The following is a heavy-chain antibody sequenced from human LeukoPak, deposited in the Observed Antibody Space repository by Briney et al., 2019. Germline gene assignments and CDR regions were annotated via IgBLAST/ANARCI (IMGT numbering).Heavy chain of an antibody. J-gene: IGHJ3*02. V-gene: IGHV1-18*01. CDR3: ARVRDSDNWWGAFDI. CDR2: ISTVNGNS. CDR1: GYTFTNYG. Sequence: ASVKVSCKASGYTFTNYGITWVRQAPGQGPEWMGWISTVNGNSRYAQNFQGRVTLTTDTSTNIAHLELTSLRSDDTAIYYCARVRDSDNWWGAFDIWGQGTMVTVSS. D-gene: IGHD1-1*01.